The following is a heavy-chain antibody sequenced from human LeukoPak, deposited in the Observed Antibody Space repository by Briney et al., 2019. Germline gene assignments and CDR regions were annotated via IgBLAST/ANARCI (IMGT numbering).Heavy chain of an antibody. Sequence: PSETLCLTCTVSGASISSSSYYWAWIRQPPGKGLEWIGSIYHSGSTYYNPSLKSRVTISVDTSKNQFSLKLSSVTAADTAVYYCASAGPMNTVTANWYFDLWGRGTLVTVSS. D-gene: IGHD4-11*01. CDR1: GASISSSSYY. CDR2: IYHSGST. V-gene: IGHV4-39*07. J-gene: IGHJ2*01. CDR3: ASAGPMNTVTANWYFDL.